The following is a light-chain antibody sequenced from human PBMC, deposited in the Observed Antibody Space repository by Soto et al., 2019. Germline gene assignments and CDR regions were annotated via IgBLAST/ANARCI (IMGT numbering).Light chain of an antibody. CDR3: SSYAGSNYYV. Sequence: QSALTQPPSASGSPGQSVTISCTGTSNDVGGYNYVSWYQQHPGKAPKLMIYEVSKRPSGVPDRFSGSKSGNTASLTVSGLQAEDEADYYCSSYAGSNYYVFGTGTKLTVL. CDR2: EVS. V-gene: IGLV2-8*01. CDR1: SNDVGGYNY. J-gene: IGLJ1*01.